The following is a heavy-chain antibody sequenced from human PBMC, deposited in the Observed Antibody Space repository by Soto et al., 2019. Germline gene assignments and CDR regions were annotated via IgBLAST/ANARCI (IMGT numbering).Heavy chain of an antibody. D-gene: IGHD2-2*01. CDR1: GFSLSNARMG. CDR2: IFSNDEK. Sequence: QVTLKESGPVLVKPTETLTLTCTVSGFSLSNARMGVSWIRQPPGKALEWLAHIFSNDEKSYSTSLKSRLTISKDTSKSQVVLTMTNMDPVDTATYYCARTPRYCSSTSCNYPPFDYWGQGTLVTVSS. J-gene: IGHJ4*02. CDR3: ARTPRYCSSTSCNYPPFDY. V-gene: IGHV2-26*01.